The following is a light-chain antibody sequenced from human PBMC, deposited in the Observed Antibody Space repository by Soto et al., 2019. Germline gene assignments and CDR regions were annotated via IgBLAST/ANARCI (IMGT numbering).Light chain of an antibody. CDR2: SAS. Sequence: DIQMTQSPSSLSASVGDRVTITCRASQDISVYLAWYQQKPGKVPKLLIYSASTLQSGAPSRFSGSGSGTDFTLTISSLQPEDVATYYCQQFNTAPLTFGQGTRLDIK. CDR1: QDISVY. CDR3: QQFNTAPLT. V-gene: IGKV1-27*01. J-gene: IGKJ5*01.